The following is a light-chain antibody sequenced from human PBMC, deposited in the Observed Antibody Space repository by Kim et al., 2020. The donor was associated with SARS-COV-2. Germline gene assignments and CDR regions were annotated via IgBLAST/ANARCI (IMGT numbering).Light chain of an antibody. CDR3: QQYNTFSQT. CDR2: KTS. J-gene: IGKJ1*01. CDR1: QSISSY. V-gene: IGKV1-5*03. Sequence: ASVGDRVTITCRASQSISSYLAWYQQKAGKAPKLLIYKTSTLESGVPSRFSGSGSGTEFTLTISSLQPDDFATYYCQQYNTFSQTFGQGTKVDIK.